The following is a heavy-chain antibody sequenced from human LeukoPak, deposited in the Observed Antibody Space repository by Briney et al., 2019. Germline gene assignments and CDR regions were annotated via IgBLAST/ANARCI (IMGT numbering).Heavy chain of an antibody. CDR1: GFTFTSYA. Sequence: GGSLRLSCAASGFTFTSYAMNWVRQAPGKGLEWVAFIRGGGAGARYADAAKGRFTISGDNSKNTLYLRMNTLRVEDTATYYCAKCSASYDNDALDMWGQGTVVIVSS. CDR3: AKCSASYDNDALDM. V-gene: IGHV3-23*01. D-gene: IGHD3-10*02. J-gene: IGHJ3*02. CDR2: IRGGGAGA.